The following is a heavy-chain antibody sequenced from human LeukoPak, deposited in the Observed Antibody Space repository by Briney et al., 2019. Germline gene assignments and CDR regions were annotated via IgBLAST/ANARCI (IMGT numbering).Heavy chain of an antibody. CDR3: ARDTWEMATGRIEYFDY. CDR1: GGTFSSYA. V-gene: IGHV1-69*05. J-gene: IGHJ4*02. CDR2: IIPIFGTA. D-gene: IGHD5-24*01. Sequence: ASVKVSCKASGGTFSSYAISWVRQAPGQGLEWMGRIIPIFGTANYAQKFQGRVTITTDESTSTAYMELSSLRSEDTAVYYCARDTWEMATGRIEYFDYRGQGTLVTVSS.